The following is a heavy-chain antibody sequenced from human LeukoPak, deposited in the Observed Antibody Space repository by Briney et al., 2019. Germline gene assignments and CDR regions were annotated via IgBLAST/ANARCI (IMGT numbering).Heavy chain of an antibody. J-gene: IGHJ6*03. V-gene: IGHV4-34*01. Sequence: SETLSLTCAVYGGSFSGYYWSWIRQPPGKGLEWIGEINHSGSTNYNPSLKSRVTISVDTSKNQFSLKLSSVTAADTAVYYCARHRIYSSSWYGSTPYYMDVWGKGTTVTISS. CDR2: INHSGST. CDR3: ARHRIYSSSWYGSTPYYMDV. D-gene: IGHD6-13*01. CDR1: GGSFSGYY.